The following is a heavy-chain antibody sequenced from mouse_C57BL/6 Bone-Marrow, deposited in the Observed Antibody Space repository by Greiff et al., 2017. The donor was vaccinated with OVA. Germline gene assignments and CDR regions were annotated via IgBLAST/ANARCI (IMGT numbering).Heavy chain of an antibody. CDR3: TTPYAMDY. V-gene: IGHV14-4*01. CDR1: GFNIKDDY. Sequence: VQLQQSGAELVRPGASVKLSCTASGFNIKDDYMHWVKQRPEQGLEWIGWIDPENGDTEYASKFQGKATITADTSSNPAYLQLSSLTSEDTAVYYCTTPYAMDYWGQGTSVTVSS. J-gene: IGHJ4*01. CDR2: IDPENGDT.